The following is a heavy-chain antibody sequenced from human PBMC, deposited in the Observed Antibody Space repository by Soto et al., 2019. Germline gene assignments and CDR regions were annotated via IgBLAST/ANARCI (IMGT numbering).Heavy chain of an antibody. Sequence: KVSCEASGGTFSSYAISWVRQAPGQGLEWMGGIIPIFGTANYAQKFQGRVTITADESTSTAYMELSSLRSEDTAVYYCASHTGNFSGYYHYWYFDLWGRGTLVTVSS. CDR2: IIPIFGTA. J-gene: IGHJ2*01. CDR3: ASHTGNFSGYYHYWYFDL. CDR1: GGTFSSYA. V-gene: IGHV1-69*01. D-gene: IGHD3-22*01.